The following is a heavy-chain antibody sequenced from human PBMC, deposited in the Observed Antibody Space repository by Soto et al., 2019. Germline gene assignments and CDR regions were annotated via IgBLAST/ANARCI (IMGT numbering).Heavy chain of an antibody. J-gene: IGHJ2*01. CDR2: INAGNGNT. V-gene: IGHV1-3*01. D-gene: IGHD6-19*01. CDR1: GYTFTSYA. Sequence: QVQLVQSGAEVKKPGASVKVSCKASGYTFTSYAMHWVRQAPGQRLAWMGRINAGNGNTKYSQKFQGRVSITRDRSASRAYMELSSLRSEDTAVYYGVSIAVAGYWYFELWGRGTLVTVSS. CDR3: VSIAVAGYWYFEL.